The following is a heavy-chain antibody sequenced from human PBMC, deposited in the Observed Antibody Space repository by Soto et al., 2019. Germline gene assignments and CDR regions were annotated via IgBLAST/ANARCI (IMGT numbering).Heavy chain of an antibody. D-gene: IGHD4-17*01. J-gene: IGHJ3*02. CDR1: GFTFSSYG. CDR3: AKDHDYGDVEAFDI. CDR2: ISYDGSNK. Sequence: PGGSLRLSCAASGFTFSSYGMHWVRQAPGKGLEWVAVISYDGSNKYYADSVKGRFTISRDNSKNTLYLQMNSLRAEDTAVYYCAKDHDYGDVEAFDIWGQGTMVTVSS. V-gene: IGHV3-30*18.